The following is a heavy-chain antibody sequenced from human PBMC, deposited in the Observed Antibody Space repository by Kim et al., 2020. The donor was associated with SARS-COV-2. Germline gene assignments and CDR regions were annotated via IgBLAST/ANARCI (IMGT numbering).Heavy chain of an antibody. Sequence: SVKGRVTTSRDNCKSTLYLQVKSMRAEDTAVYYCAKRGLGGATLPSYFGYWGQGTLVTVSS. V-gene: IGHV3-23*02. CDR3: AKRGLGGATLPSYFGY. D-gene: IGHD1-26*01. J-gene: IGHJ4*01.